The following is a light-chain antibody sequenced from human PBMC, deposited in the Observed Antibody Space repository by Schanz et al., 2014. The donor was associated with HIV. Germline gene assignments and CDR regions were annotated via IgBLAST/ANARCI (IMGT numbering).Light chain of an antibody. CDR1: EYISTY. V-gene: IGKV1-9*01. CDR3: QHYDTYPYT. J-gene: IGKJ2*01. Sequence: DIQMTQSQYTLSASVGDRVTITCRASEYISTYLAWFQQKPGKAPQLLIYSTSTLGRGVPSRFSGSGSGTEFTLTISSLQPDDFATYFCQHYDTYPYTFGQGTKLEIK. CDR2: STS.